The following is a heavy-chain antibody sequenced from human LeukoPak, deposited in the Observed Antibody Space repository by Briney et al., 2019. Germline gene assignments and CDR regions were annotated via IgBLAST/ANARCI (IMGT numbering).Heavy chain of an antibody. CDR1: GGSFSGYY. J-gene: IGHJ4*02. CDR3: ARGQKYRNGYTVTELGSGYFDY. D-gene: IGHD5-18*01. CDR2: IYYSGRT. Sequence: SETLSLACAVYGGSFSGYYWSWIRQPPGKGLEWIGYIYYSGRTNYNPSLKSRVTISVDTSKNQFSLTLSSVTAADTAVYYCARGQKYRNGYTVTELGSGYFDYWGQGTLVTVSS. V-gene: IGHV4-59*01.